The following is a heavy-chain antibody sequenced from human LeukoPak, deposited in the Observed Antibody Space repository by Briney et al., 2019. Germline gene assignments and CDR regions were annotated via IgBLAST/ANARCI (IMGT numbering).Heavy chain of an antibody. CDR2: IYTSGTT. V-gene: IGHV4-4*07. J-gene: IGHJ4*02. Sequence: SETLSLTCTVSGGSISSYYWSWILQPAGKGLEWLGRIYTSGTTNYNPSLKSRVTISIDTSKNQFSLKLSPVTAADTAVYYCARGGYRLYDFWSGYYSYWGQGTLVTVSS. CDR3: ARGGYRLYDFWSGYYSY. CDR1: GGSISSYY. D-gene: IGHD3-3*01.